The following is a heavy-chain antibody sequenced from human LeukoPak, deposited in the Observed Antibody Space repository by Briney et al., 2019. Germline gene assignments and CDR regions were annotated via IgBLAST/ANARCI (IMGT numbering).Heavy chain of an antibody. CDR1: GGTFSSYA. CDR2: IIPIFGTA. V-gene: IGHV1-69*05. J-gene: IGHJ4*02. D-gene: IGHD3-22*01. Sequence: SVKVSCKASGGTFSSYAISWVRQAPGQGLEWMGGIIPIFGTANYAQKFQGRVTITTDESTSTAYMELSSLRSEDTAVYYCARVDFPLNPYDSLWDYWGQGTLVTVSS. CDR3: ARVDFPLNPYDSLWDY.